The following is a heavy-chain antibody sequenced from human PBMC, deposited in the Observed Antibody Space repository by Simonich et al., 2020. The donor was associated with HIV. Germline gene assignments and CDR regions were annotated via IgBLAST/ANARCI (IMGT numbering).Heavy chain of an antibody. V-gene: IGHV4-34*01. J-gene: IGHJ1*01. CDR1: GGSFSGYY. CDR2: INHSGNN. D-gene: IGHD6-13*01. CDR3: ARLTAGGLGEYFQH. Sequence: QVQLQQWGAGLLKPSETLSLTCAVYGGSFSGYYWTWTRQPPGTGLEWIGEINHSGNNNYNPSRKSRDTISVDTSQNQFSLKLSSVTDADTAVYYCARLTAGGLGEYFQHWGQGTLVTVSS.